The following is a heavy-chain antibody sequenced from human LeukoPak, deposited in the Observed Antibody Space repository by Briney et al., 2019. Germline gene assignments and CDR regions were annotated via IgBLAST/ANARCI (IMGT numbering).Heavy chain of an antibody. CDR2: IYYSGST. CDR3: AREGSRLTYYYDSSGNDAFDI. V-gene: IGHV4-59*01. D-gene: IGHD3-22*01. Sequence: SETLSLTCTVSGGSISSYYWSWIRQPPGKGLEWIGYIYYSGSTDSNPSLKSRVTISVDTSKNQFSLKLSSVTAADTAVYYCAREGSRLTYYYDSSGNDAFDIWGRGTMVTVSS. CDR1: GGSISSYY. J-gene: IGHJ3*02.